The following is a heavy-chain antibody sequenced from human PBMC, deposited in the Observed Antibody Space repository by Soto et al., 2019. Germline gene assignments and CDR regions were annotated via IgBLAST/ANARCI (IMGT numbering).Heavy chain of an antibody. D-gene: IGHD2-2*01. CDR3: ASVRRSPYAMDV. Sequence: QVQLVQSGAEVKKPGASVKVSCKASGYTFTGHYIHWVRQAPGQGLEWMGWINPISGDTEYAQKFKGRVTMTRDTSISTAYMDLRSLISDDTAVYYCASVRRSPYAMDVWGQGTTVTGSS. CDR1: GYTFTGHY. V-gene: IGHV1-2*02. CDR2: INPISGDT. J-gene: IGHJ6*02.